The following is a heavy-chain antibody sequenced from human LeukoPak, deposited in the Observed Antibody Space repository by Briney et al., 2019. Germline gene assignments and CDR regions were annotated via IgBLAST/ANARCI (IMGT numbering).Heavy chain of an antibody. Sequence: PGGSLRLSCVVAGFTFSNHWMSWVRQAPGKGLEWVADIKPDGSGQYLVDSVKGRFTISRDNSKNTLYLQMNSLRAEDTAVYYCASPPMVRGVIFWGQGTLVTVSS. CDR3: ASPPMVRGVIF. V-gene: IGHV3-7*03. CDR2: IKPDGSGQ. D-gene: IGHD3-10*01. J-gene: IGHJ4*02. CDR1: GFTFSNHW.